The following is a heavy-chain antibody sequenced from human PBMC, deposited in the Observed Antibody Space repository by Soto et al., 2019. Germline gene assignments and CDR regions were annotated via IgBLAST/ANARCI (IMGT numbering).Heavy chain of an antibody. V-gene: IGHV3-21*01. CDR3: VRDRCRGGTCYQTYSFDR. J-gene: IGHJ3*01. D-gene: IGHD2-15*01. Sequence: PGGSMKLSCVSYEFHFTSYTMNGVRQAPGKGLEWVSSISSGHRYIYHADSVKGRLIISRDDATNSLYLQMTSLRAEDTAVYFCVRDRCRGGTCYQTYSFDRWGQRKMVIGSS. CDR1: EFHFTSYT. CDR2: ISSGHRYI.